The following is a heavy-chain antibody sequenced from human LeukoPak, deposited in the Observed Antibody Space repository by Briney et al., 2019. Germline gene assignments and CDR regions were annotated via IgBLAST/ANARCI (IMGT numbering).Heavy chain of an antibody. CDR3: ARGQLWLQCSY. Sequence: ASVKVSCKASGYTFTAYYMHWVRQAPGQGLEWMGWINPNSGGTNYAQKFQGRVTMTRDTSIGIAYMELSRLRSDDTAVYYCARGQLWLQCSYWGQGTLVTVSS. CDR1: GYTFTAYY. J-gene: IGHJ4*02. V-gene: IGHV1-2*02. D-gene: IGHD5-18*01. CDR2: INPNSGGT.